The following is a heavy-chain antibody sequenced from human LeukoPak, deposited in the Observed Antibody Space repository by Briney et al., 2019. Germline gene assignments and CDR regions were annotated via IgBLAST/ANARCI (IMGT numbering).Heavy chain of an antibody. CDR3: ARPSSGWHGTDY. Sequence: ASVKVSCKASGYTFTSYGISWMRQAPGQGLEWMGWISAYNGNTKYAQKLQGRVTMTTDTSTSTAYMELRSLRSDDTAVYYCARPSSGWHGTDYWGQGTLVTVSS. CDR1: GYTFTSYG. D-gene: IGHD6-19*01. V-gene: IGHV1-18*04. CDR2: ISAYNGNT. J-gene: IGHJ4*02.